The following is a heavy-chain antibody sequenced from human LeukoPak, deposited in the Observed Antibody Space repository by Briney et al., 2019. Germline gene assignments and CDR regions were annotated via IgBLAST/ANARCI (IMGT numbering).Heavy chain of an antibody. J-gene: IGHJ4*02. CDR1: GGSISNTYW. CDR3: ARSYWTGYHHLDF. Sequence: SGTLSLTCVVSGGSISNTYWWTWVRPPPGKGLEWIGEIYHSGSTNYNPSLKSRLTISVDKSKNQFSLKLSSVTAADTAVYFCARSYWTGYHHLDFWGQGTLVTVSS. D-gene: IGHD3/OR15-3a*01. CDR2: IYHSGST. V-gene: IGHV4-4*02.